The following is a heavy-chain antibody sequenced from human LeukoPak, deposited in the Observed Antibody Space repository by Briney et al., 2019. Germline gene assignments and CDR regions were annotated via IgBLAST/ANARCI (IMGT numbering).Heavy chain of an antibody. CDR1: GGSISSGSYY. D-gene: IGHD3-22*01. CDR3: ASGTYYYDRFDY. Sequence: SQTLSLTCTVSGGSISSGSYYWSWIRQPAGKGLEWIGRIYTSGSTNYNPSLKSRVTISVDTSKNQFSLKLSSVTAADTAVYYCASGTYYYDRFDYWGQGTLVTVSS. V-gene: IGHV4-61*02. J-gene: IGHJ4*02. CDR2: IYTSGST.